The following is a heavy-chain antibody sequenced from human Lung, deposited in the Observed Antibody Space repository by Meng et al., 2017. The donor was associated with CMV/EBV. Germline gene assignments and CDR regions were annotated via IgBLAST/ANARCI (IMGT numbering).Heavy chain of an antibody. V-gene: IGHV4-4*02. J-gene: IGHJ4*02. CDR1: GGSISSSNW. Sequence: VALQGSCLRLVRPTGPLSLSCAVCGGSISSSNWWSWVRQPPWKGLEWIGEIYHSGSTNYNPSLKSRVTISVDKSKNQFSLKLSSVTAADTAVYYCASFPPPGKQWLVTDYWGQGTLVTVSS. D-gene: IGHD6-19*01. CDR2: IYHSGST. CDR3: ASFPPPGKQWLVTDY.